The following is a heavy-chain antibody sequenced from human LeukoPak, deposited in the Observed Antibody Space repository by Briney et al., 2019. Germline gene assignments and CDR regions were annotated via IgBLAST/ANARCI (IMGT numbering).Heavy chain of an antibody. V-gene: IGHV3-23*01. D-gene: IGHD3-10*01. CDR1: GVTFSSYA. Sequence: GGSLRLSCAASGVTFSSYAMSWVRQVPGKGLEWVSAISGSGGNTYYADSVKGRFTISRDNSKNTLYLQMNSLRAEDTAVYYCAKELYYGSGTRGPSIDYWGQGTLVTVSS. CDR3: AKELYYGSGTRGPSIDY. CDR2: ISGSGGNT. J-gene: IGHJ4*02.